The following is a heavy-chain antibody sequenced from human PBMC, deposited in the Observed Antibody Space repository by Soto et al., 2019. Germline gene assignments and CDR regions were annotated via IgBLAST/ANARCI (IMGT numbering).Heavy chain of an antibody. Sequence: ASVKVSCKASGYTFTGYYMHWVRQAPGQGLEWMGWINPSSGGTNYAQKFQGWVTMTRDTSISTAYMELSRLRSDDTAVYYCARATKAVAGTFHYYYYGMDVWGQGTTVTAP. CDR2: INPSSGGT. J-gene: IGHJ6*02. CDR1: GYTFTGYY. CDR3: ARATKAVAGTFHYYYYGMDV. D-gene: IGHD6-19*01. V-gene: IGHV1-2*04.